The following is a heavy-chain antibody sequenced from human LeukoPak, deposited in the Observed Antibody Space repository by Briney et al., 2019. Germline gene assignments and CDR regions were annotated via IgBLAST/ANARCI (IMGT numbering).Heavy chain of an antibody. CDR3: ARVTLYGVNSNY. D-gene: IGHD4-23*01. V-gene: IGHV4-31*03. J-gene: IGHJ4*02. Sequence: SQTLSLTCTVSGGSINSGDYYWSWIRQHPGKGLEWIGYIYYSGSTYYNPSLKSRVTISIDTSKNQFSLKLSSVTAADTAVYYCARVTLYGVNSNYWGQGTLVTVSS. CDR1: GGSINSGDYY. CDR2: IYYSGST.